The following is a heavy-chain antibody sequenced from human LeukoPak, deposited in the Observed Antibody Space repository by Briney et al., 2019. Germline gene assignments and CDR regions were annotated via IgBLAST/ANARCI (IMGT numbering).Heavy chain of an antibody. CDR1: GGSISGTNW. J-gene: IGHJ4*02. CDR3: AREGGPYRPLDY. Sequence: SETLSLTCGVSGGSISGTNWWSWVRQPPGQGLEWIGEVNLQGSTNYNPSLMGRVAISVDTSENHISLQLTSVTAADTAVYYCAREGGPYRPLDYSGQGTLVTVSS. CDR2: VNLQGST. V-gene: IGHV4-4*02.